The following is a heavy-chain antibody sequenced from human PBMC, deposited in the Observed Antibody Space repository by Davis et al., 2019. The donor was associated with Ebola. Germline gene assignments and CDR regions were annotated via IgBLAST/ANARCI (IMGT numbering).Heavy chain of an antibody. CDR1: GYSFTSYW. D-gene: IGHD6-19*01. Sequence: PGGSLRLSCKGSGYSFTSYWIGWVRQLPGKGLEWMGIIYPGDSDTRYSPSFQGQVTISADKSISTAYLQWSSLKASDTAMYYCARHDPSSGWYGGLGYWGQGTLVTVSS. V-gene: IGHV5-51*01. J-gene: IGHJ4*02. CDR2: IYPGDSDT. CDR3: ARHDPSSGWYGGLGY.